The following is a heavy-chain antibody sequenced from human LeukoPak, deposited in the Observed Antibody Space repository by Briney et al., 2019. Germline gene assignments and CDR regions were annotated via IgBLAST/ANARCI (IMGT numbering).Heavy chain of an antibody. V-gene: IGHV3-48*02. CDR1: GFTFSSYA. CDR2: ISSSSSTI. CDR3: ARDRPYGDENFDY. Sequence: GGSLRLSCAASGFTFSSYAMHWVRQAPGKGLEWVSYISSSSSTIYYADSVKGRFTISRDNAKNSLYLQMNSLRDGDTAVYYCARDRPYGDENFDYWGQGTLVTVSS. J-gene: IGHJ4*02. D-gene: IGHD4-17*01.